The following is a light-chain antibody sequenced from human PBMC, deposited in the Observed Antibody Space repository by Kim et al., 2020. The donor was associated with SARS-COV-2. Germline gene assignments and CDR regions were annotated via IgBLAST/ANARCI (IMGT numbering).Light chain of an antibody. CDR3: QQYGSSPPYT. CDR1: QSVSSSY. J-gene: IGKJ2*01. Sequence: SPGERATLSCRASQSVSSSYLAWYQQKPGQAPRLRIYGGSSRATGIPDRFCGSGSGTDFTLTISRLEPEDFAVYYCQQYGSSPPYTFGQVTKLEI. CDR2: GGS. V-gene: IGKV3-20*01.